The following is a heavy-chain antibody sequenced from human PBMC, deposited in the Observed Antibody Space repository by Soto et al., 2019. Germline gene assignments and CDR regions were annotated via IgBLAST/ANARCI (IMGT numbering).Heavy chain of an antibody. CDR3: ARGNYYDSSGYNDAFDD. V-gene: IGHV1-69*12. D-gene: IGHD3-22*01. Sequence: QVQLVQSGAEVKKPGSSVKVSCKASGGTFTSHAITWVRQAPGQGLEWMGGIIPIFAMTNYAQKFQGRVTIPADGSTSTAYMELNSLRSEDTAVYYCARGNYYDSSGYNDAFDDWGQGTLVTVSS. J-gene: IGHJ4*02. CDR1: GGTFTSHA. CDR2: IIPIFAMT.